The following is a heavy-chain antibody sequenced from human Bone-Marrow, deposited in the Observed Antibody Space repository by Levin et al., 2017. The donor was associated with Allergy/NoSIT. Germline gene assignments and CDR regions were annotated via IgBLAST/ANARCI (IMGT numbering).Heavy chain of an antibody. J-gene: IGHJ6*02. CDR2: IYYSGST. CDR3: ARDNVDTIFGVAYYYYGMDV. D-gene: IGHD3-3*01. V-gene: IGHV4-39*07. Sequence: SQTLSLTCTVSGGSISSSSYYWGWIRQPPGKGLEWIGSIYYSGSTYYNPSLKSRVTISVDTSKNQFSLKLSSVTAADTAVYYCARDNVDTIFGVAYYYYGMDVWGQGTTVTVSS. CDR1: GGSISSSSYY.